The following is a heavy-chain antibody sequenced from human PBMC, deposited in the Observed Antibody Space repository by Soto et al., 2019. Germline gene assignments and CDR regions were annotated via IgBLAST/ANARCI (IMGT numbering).Heavy chain of an antibody. J-gene: IGHJ4*02. CDR2: ITSSSSYI. CDR1: GFTFSSYS. Sequence: GGSLRLSCAASGFTFSSYSMNWVRQAPGKGLEWVSSITSSSSYIYYADSVKGRFTISRDNAKNSLYLQMNSLRAEDTAVYYCARRYCSGGSCPEIDYWDQGTLVPVSS. D-gene: IGHD2-15*01. CDR3: ARRYCSGGSCPEIDY. V-gene: IGHV3-21*01.